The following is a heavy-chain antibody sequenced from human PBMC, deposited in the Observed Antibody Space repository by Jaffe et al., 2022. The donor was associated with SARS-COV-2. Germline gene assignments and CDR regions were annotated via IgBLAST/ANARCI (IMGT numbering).Heavy chain of an antibody. Sequence: EVQLLESGGGLVQPGGSLRLSCAASGFTFSSYAMSWVRQAPGKGLEWVSAISGSGGSTYYADSVKGRFTISRDNSKNTLYLQMNSLRAEDTAVYYCAKGGDDRGYYYYYGMDVWGQGTTVTVSS. CDR1: GFTFSSYA. CDR3: AKGGDDRGYYYYYGMDV. J-gene: IGHJ6*02. D-gene: IGHD3-22*01. V-gene: IGHV3-23*01. CDR2: ISGSGGST.